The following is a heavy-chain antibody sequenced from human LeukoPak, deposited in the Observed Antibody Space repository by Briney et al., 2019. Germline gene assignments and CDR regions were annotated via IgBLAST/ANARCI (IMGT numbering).Heavy chain of an antibody. CDR3: ARDTNRWELRSHDAFDI. CDR1: GGSISSYY. Sequence: SETLSLTCTVSGGSISSYYWSWIRQPPGKGLEWIGYIYYSGSTNYNPSLKSRVTISVDTSKNQFSLKLSSVTAADTAVYYCARDTNRWELRSHDAFDIWGQGTMVTVS. CDR2: IYYSGST. J-gene: IGHJ3*02. V-gene: IGHV4-59*01. D-gene: IGHD1-26*01.